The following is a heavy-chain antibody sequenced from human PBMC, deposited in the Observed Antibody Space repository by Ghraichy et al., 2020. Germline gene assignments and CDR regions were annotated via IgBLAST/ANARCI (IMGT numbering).Heavy chain of an antibody. D-gene: IGHD6-13*01. CDR2: ISSSSSYI. V-gene: IGHV3-21*01. J-gene: IGHJ4*02. CDR3: ARDLTSSWSHYFDY. Sequence: GGSLRLSCVASGFTFSSYSMNWVRQAPGKGLEWVSSISSSSSYIYYADSVKGRFTISRDNAKNSLYLQMNSLRAEDTAVYYCARDLTSSWSHYFDYWGQGTLVTVSS. CDR1: GFTFSSYS.